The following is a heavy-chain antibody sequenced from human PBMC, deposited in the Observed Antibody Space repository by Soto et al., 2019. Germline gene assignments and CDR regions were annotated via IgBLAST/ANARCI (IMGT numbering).Heavy chain of an antibody. Sequence: QVQLVQYGAEVQKPGSSVNVSCKASGGTFSSYAIRGVRQARGPGLEWMGGIIQIFGTADYAQKFQGGVTITGDYFTSTDYMELSRLRSEDTAVYDCARHLGGTHYYYGMDVTGRCTTVTVCS. CDR2: IIQIFGTA. J-gene: IGHJ6*02. CDR3: ARHLGGTHYYYGMDV. CDR1: GGTFSSYA. D-gene: IGHD3-16*01. V-gene: IGHV1-69*12.